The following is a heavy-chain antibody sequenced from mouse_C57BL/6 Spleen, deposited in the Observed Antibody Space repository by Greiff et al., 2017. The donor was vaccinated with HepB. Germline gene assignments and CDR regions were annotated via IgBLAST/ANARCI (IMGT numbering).Heavy chain of an antibody. J-gene: IGHJ3*01. D-gene: IGHD1-1*01. V-gene: IGHV5-17*01. Sequence: EVQGVESGGGLVKPGGSLKLSCAASGFTFSDYGMHWVRQAPEKGLEWVAYISSGSSTIYYADTVKGRFTISRDNAKNTLFLQMTSLRSEDTARYYCARDYYGSSYLFAYWGQGTLVTVSA. CDR3: ARDYYGSSYLFAY. CDR1: GFTFSDYG. CDR2: ISSGSSTI.